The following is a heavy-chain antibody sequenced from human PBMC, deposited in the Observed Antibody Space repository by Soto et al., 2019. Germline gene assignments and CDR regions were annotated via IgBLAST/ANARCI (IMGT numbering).Heavy chain of an antibody. CDR1: GYTFTSYG. D-gene: IGHD3-16*01. CDR2: ISAYNGNT. Sequence: QVQLVQSGAEVKKPGASVKVSCKASGYTFTSYGISWVRQAPGQGLEWMGWISAYNGNTNYAQKLQGRVTMTTDTSTGTAYRGRGSRRSDDTAVYYCARDRGGGDAFDIWGQGTMVTVSS. CDR3: ARDRGGGDAFDI. J-gene: IGHJ3*02. V-gene: IGHV1-18*01.